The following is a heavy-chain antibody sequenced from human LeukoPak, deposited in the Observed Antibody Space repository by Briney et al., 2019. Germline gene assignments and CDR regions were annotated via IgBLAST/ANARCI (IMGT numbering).Heavy chain of an antibody. J-gene: IGHJ4*02. CDR3: ARGNFYDNKGYSPELRY. V-gene: IGHV1-2*02. CDR1: GYTFTSYY. Sequence: ASVKVSCKTSGYTFTSYYIHWLRQAPGQRFEWMGWSDPKSGATKYEHFQGKVTMTRDTSISTAYMELSRLTSDDTAVYYCARGNFYDNKGYSPELRYWGQGTLVTVSS. CDR2: SDPKSGAT. D-gene: IGHD3-10*01.